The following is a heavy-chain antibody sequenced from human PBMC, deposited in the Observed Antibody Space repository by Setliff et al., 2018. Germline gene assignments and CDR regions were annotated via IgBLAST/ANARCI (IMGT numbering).Heavy chain of an antibody. V-gene: IGHV1-18*01. D-gene: IGHD4-17*01. CDR1: GYTFATYG. J-gene: IGHJ4*02. CDR2: ISPYNSNT. Sequence: ASVKVSCKASGYTFATYGISWVRQAPGQGLEWMGWISPYNSNTNYAQNFQGRVTMTTDTSTSTAYMELRSLRSDDTAMYYCARDLSTTVMTRSWYYFDYWGQGTVVTV. CDR3: ARDLSTTVMTRSWYYFDY.